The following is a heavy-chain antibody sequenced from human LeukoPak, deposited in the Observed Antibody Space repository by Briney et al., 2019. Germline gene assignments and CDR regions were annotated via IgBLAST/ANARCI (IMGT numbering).Heavy chain of an antibody. Sequence: GRSLRLSRAASGFTFSSYGMHWVRQAPGKGLEWVAVISYDGSNKYYADSVKGRFTISRDNSKNTLYLQMNSLRAEDTAVYYCAKDRGSIFYYGMDVWGQGILVTVSS. CDR2: ISYDGSNK. J-gene: IGHJ6*02. D-gene: IGHD2/OR15-2a*01. V-gene: IGHV3-30*18. CDR1: GFTFSSYG. CDR3: AKDRGSIFYYGMDV.